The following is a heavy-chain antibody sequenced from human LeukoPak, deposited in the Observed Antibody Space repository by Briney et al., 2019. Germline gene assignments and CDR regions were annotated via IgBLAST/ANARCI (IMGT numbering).Heavy chain of an antibody. CDR2: IYYSGST. CDR1: GGSFSGYY. V-gene: IGHV4-59*01. J-gene: IGHJ4*02. D-gene: IGHD3-22*01. Sequence: SETLSLTCAVYGGSFSGYYWSWIRQPPGKGLEWIGYIYYSGSTNYNPSLKSRVTISVDTSKNRFSLKLSSVTAADTAVYYCARGGGYYDSSGYYYGFSFDYWGQGTLVTVSS. CDR3: ARGGGYYDSSGYYYGFSFDY.